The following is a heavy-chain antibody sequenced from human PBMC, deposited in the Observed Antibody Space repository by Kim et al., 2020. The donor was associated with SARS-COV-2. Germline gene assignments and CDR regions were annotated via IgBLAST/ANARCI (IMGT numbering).Heavy chain of an antibody. V-gene: IGHV3-13*01. Sequence: GGSLRLSCAASGFTFSSFDMHWVPQPTGKGLEWVSAIGTGGNTYYPGSVKGRFTISRENAKNSLYLQMNSLRAGDTAVYYCAREVLDSSSSGWHLDLWGRGTLVTVSS. D-gene: IGHD6-6*01. CDR2: IGTGGNT. CDR3: AREVLDSSSSGWHLDL. CDR1: GFTFSSFD. J-gene: IGHJ2*01.